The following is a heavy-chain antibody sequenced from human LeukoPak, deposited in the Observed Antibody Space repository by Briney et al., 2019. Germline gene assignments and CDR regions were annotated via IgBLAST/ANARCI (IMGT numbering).Heavy chain of an antibody. CDR3: ARGGVGGYSYGYEAYYFDY. V-gene: IGHV4-39*07. CDR1: GGSISSSSYY. Sequence: PSETLSLTCTVSGGSISSSSYYWGWIRQPPGKGLEWIGSIYYSGSTYYNPSLKSRVTISVDTSKNQFSLKLSSVTAADTAVYYCARGGVGGYSYGYEAYYFDYWGQGTLVTVSS. D-gene: IGHD5-18*01. J-gene: IGHJ4*02. CDR2: IYYSGST.